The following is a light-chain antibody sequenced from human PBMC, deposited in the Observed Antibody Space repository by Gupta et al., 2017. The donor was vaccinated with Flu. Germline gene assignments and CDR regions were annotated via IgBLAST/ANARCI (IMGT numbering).Light chain of an antibody. V-gene: IGLV10-54*02. Sequence: QAGLTQPPSVSKDLRQTATLSCAGNSNIVGNQRPACLQQHQGHPPKLLSYKNHKRPSGISGGFSASRSGNTASLTMRGLQPEDECIGLQPQCLGVFGGGTKLTVL. CDR2: KNH. J-gene: IGLJ2*01. CDR3: PQCLGV. CDR1: SNIVGNQR.